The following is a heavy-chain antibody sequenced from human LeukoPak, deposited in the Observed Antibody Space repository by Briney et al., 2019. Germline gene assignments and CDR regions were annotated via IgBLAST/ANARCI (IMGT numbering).Heavy chain of an antibody. J-gene: IGHJ5*02. CDR2: ISAYNGNT. V-gene: IGHV1-18*01. CDR1: GYTFNTYG. D-gene: IGHD1-14*01. Sequence: ASVKVSCKTSGYTFNTYGIAWVRQAPGQGLEWMGWISAYNGNTNYAQNLQDGVTMTTDTSTTTAYMELRSLRSDDTAVYYCGREPEAGWFDPWGQGTLVTVSS. CDR3: GREPEAGWFDP.